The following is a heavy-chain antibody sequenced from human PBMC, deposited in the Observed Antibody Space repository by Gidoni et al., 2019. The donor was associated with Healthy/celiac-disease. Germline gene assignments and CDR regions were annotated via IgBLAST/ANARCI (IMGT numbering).Heavy chain of an antibody. CDR2: ISYDGIND. J-gene: IGHJ6*02. D-gene: IGHD2-2*01. V-gene: IGHV3-30-3*01. Sequence: QAPLAASGGGVVQLGSYLRPSCAAYALTFRRYAMHGVRQATGQGQDLVAVISYDGINDYYAGSVKGRFTISRYNSKTTLYLQMNSLSAEDTAVYYCARDLYRQVVPAAIVYYGMDVWGQGTTVTVSS. CDR3: ARDLYRQVVPAAIVYYGMDV. CDR1: ALTFRRYA.